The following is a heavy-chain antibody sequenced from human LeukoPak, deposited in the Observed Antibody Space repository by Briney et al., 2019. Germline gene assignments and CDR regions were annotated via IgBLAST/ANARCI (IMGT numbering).Heavy chain of an antibody. CDR2: ISGSGGST. CDR3: AKSGSSFGDLFLNWFDP. V-gene: IGHV3-23*01. D-gene: IGHD3-10*01. CDR1: GFTFSSYA. J-gene: IGHJ5*02. Sequence: PGGSLRLSCPASGFTFSSYAMSWVRQAPGKGLEWVSAISGSGGSTYYADSVKGRFTISRDNSKNTLYLQMNSLRAENTAVYYCAKSGSSFGDLFLNWFDPWGQGTLVTVSS.